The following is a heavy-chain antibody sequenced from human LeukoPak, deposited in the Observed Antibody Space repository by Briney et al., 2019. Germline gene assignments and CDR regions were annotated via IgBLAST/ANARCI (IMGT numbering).Heavy chain of an antibody. V-gene: IGHV3-7*01. CDR3: AREGIAATADY. CDR1: GFTFSNYW. D-gene: IGHD6-13*01. Sequence: GGSLRLSCEGSGFTFSNYWMGWVRQAPGKGLEWVANIKQDGSEKYYVGSVKGRFTISRDNAKNSLYLQMNSLRAEDTAVYYCAREGIAATADYWGQGTLVTVSS. CDR2: IKQDGSEK. J-gene: IGHJ4*02.